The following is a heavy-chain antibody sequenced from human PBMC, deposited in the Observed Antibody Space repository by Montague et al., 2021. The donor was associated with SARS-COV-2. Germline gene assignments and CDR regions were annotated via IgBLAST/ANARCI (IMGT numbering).Heavy chain of an antibody. D-gene: IGHD2-2*01. CDR1: GGSIGTGYYF. CDR3: ARRNYCSSSSCYNGGFDN. J-gene: IGHJ3*02. Sequence: SETLSLTCTVSGGSIGTGYYFWSWIRQSPGKGLEWLGTVFYRGNTYYTPSLKIRVTISVDTSTNQFSLKLTSVTVAETAIYFCARRNYCSSSSCYNGGFDNWGQGAVVTVSS. CDR2: VFYRGNT. V-gene: IGHV4-39*01.